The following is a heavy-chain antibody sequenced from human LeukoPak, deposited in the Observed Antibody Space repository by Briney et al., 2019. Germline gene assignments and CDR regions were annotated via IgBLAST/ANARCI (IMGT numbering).Heavy chain of an antibody. Sequence: HGESLKISCKGSGYSFTSYWIGWVRQMPGKGLGWMGIIYPGDSDTRYSPSFQGQATISADKSISTAYLQWSSLKASDTAMYYCASLGGRVIVGATGGRDFDYWGQGTLVTVSS. J-gene: IGHJ4*02. CDR3: ASLGGRVIVGATGGRDFDY. CDR1: GYSFTSYW. D-gene: IGHD1-26*01. V-gene: IGHV5-51*01. CDR2: IYPGDSDT.